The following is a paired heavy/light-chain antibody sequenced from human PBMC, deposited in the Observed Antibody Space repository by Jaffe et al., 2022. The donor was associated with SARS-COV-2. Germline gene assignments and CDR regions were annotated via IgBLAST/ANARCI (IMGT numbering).Heavy chain of an antibody. J-gene: IGHJ5*02. Sequence: QVQLVQSGAEVKKPGASVNVSCKASGYTFSSYAIYWVRQAPGQSLEWMGWIHAGKGNTKYSQKFQGRVTITRDTSANTVYMELTSLRSEDTAVYFCARVRSAVHWFDPWGQGTLVTVSS. V-gene: IGHV1-3*01. CDR2: IHAGKGNT. CDR1: GYTFSSYA. CDR3: ARVRSAVHWFDP. D-gene: IGHD2-15*01.
Light chain of an antibody. J-gene: IGLJ2*01. Sequence: QSVLTQPPSVSGAPGQRVTMSCTGTSSNLGAGYDVHWYQQVPGKAPKLLIYGNNKGPSGAPDRFSGSKSGTSASLAITGLQAEDEADYYCQSYDNNFNGSIVFGGGTKLTVL. CDR3: QSYDNNFNGSIV. CDR2: GNN. CDR1: SSNLGAGYD. V-gene: IGLV1-40*01.